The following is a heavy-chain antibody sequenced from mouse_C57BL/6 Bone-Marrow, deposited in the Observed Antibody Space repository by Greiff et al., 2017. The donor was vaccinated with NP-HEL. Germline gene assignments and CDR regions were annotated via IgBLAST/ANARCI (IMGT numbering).Heavy chain of an antibody. J-gene: IGHJ3*01. CDR3: ARSHYYYGSHWFAY. CDR2: INPNNGGT. D-gene: IGHD1-1*01. CDR1: GYTFTDYN. Sequence: EVQLQQSGPELVKPGASVKIPCKASGYTFTDYNMDWVKQSHGKSLEWIGDINPNNGGTIYNQKFKGKATLTVDKSSSTAYMELRSLTSEDTAVYYCARSHYYYGSHWFAYWGQGTLVTVSA. V-gene: IGHV1-18*01.